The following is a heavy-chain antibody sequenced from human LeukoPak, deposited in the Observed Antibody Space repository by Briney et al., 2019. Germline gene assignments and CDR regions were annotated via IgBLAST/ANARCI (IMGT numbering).Heavy chain of an antibody. CDR1: GGSFSGYY. J-gene: IGHJ4*02. CDR3: ARALTNRIQQWLRLRDY. Sequence: SETLSLTCAVYGGSFSGYYWSWIRQPPGKGLEWIGEINHSGSTNYNPSLKSRVTISVDTSKNQFSLKLSSVTAADTAVYYCARALTNRIQQWLRLRDYWGQGTLVTVSS. V-gene: IGHV4-34*01. D-gene: IGHD5-18*01. CDR2: INHSGST.